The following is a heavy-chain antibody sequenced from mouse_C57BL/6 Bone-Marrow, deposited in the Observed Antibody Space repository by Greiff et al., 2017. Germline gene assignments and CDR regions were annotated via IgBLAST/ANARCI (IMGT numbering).Heavy chain of an antibody. V-gene: IGHV5-15*01. CDR3: ARQLSYAIDY. CDR1: GFTFRDYG. CDR2: IRSLAYSI. D-gene: IGHD3-2*02. J-gene: IGHJ4*01. Sequence: VLLVASGGGLVQPGGSLKLSCAASGFTFRDYGMAWVRQAPRKGPEWVAFIRSLAYSIYYADTVTGRFPISSENAKNTLYLEMSSLRSDDTAMYYCARQLSYAIDYWGQGTSVTVSS.